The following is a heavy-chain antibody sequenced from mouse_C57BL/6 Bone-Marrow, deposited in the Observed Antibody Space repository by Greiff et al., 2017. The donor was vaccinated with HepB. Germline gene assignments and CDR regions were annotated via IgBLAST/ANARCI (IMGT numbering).Heavy chain of an antibody. CDR2: INTGGTYT. J-gene: IGHJ2*01. V-gene: IGHV5-6*01. CDR3: ARDMFAYYFDY. Sequence: EVMLVESGGDLVKPGGSLKLSCTASGFTFSTSGMSWVRQTPDKRLEWFATINTGGTYTYYPDSVKGRFTISQDAAKNTLFLLMSSLRSEASAIYYCARDMFAYYFDYWGQGPTLTVSS. CDR1: GFTFSTSG.